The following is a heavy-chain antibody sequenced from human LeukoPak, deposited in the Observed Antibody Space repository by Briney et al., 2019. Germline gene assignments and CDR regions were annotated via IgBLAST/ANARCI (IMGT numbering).Heavy chain of an antibody. V-gene: IGHV3-23*01. CDR3: AKLPARITFGGVIVSY. CDR2: ISGSGGST. J-gene: IGHJ4*02. D-gene: IGHD3-16*02. Sequence: GGSLRLSCAASGFTFSSSTMSWVRQAPGKGLEWVSAISGSGGSTYYADSVKGRFTISRDNSKNTLYLQMNSLRAEDTAVYYCAKLPARITFGGVIVSYWGQGTLVTVSS. CDR1: GFTFSSST.